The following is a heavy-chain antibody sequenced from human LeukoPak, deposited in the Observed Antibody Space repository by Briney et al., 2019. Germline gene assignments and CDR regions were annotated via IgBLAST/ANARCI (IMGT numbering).Heavy chain of an antibody. CDR2: IIPIFGTA. D-gene: IGHD1/OR15-1a*01. V-gene: IGHV1-69*13. CDR1: GGTFSSYA. J-gene: IGHJ6*02. CDR3: AREPLEQYYYYGMDV. Sequence: SVKVSCKASGGTFSSYAISWVRQAPGQGLEWMGGIIPIFGTANYAQKFQGRVTFTADESTSTAYMELSSLRSEDTAVYYCAREPLEQYYYYGMDVWGQGTTVTVSS.